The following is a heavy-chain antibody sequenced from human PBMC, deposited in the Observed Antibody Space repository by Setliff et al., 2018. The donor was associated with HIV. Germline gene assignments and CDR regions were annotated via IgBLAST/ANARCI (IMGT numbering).Heavy chain of an antibody. Sequence: SVKVSCKASGGPFTSAFNWVRQVPGQALEWMGGFIPIFGTPNYAQKFQGRVTITADDSTSTAYMELTSLRSEDTAVYFCARDQSEERWRQLEDNYYYAMDVWGQGTTVTVSS. V-gene: IGHV1-69*13. D-gene: IGHD1-1*01. CDR1: GGPFTSA. CDR3: ARDQSEERWRQLEDNYYYAMDV. CDR2: FIPIFGTP. J-gene: IGHJ6*02.